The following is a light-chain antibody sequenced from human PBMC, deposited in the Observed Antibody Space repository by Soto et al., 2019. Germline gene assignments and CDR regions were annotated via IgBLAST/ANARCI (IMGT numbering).Light chain of an antibody. CDR2: FSN. CDR3: AAWDDSLNGPV. V-gene: IGLV1-44*01. CDR1: SSNLGSNT. J-gene: IGLJ2*01. Sequence: QSVLTQAPSASGTPGQRVTISCSGSSSNLGSNTVNWYQQLPGAAPKLLIYFSNQRPSGVPDRFSGSKSGTSASLAISGLQSEDEADYYCAAWDDSLNGPVFGGGTKLTVL.